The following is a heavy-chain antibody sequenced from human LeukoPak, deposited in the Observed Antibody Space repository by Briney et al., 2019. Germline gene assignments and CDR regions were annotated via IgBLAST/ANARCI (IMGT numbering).Heavy chain of an antibody. D-gene: IGHD2-2*01. Sequence: PSETLSHTCTVSGGSISSSSYYWGWIRQPPGKGLEWIGRIYYSGSTYYNPSLKGQVPISVDTSKNQFTLKLSSVTAADTAVYYCASTSSGDYWGQGTLVTVSS. CDR1: GGSISSSSYY. CDR3: ASTSSGDY. V-gene: IGHV4-39*06. J-gene: IGHJ4*02. CDR2: IYYSGST.